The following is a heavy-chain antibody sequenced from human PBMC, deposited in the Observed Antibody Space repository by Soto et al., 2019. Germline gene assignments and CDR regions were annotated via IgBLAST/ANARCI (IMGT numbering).Heavy chain of an antibody. Sequence: EVQLLESGGGLVQPGGSLRLSCAASGFTFSSYAMSWVRQAPGKGLEWDSAISGSGGSTYYADSVKGRFTISRDNSKNTLYLQMNSLRAEDTAVYYCAKDGAYCGGDCYSLYFQHWGQGTLVTVSS. CDR2: ISGSGGST. CDR1: GFTFSSYA. J-gene: IGHJ1*01. V-gene: IGHV3-23*01. D-gene: IGHD2-21*02. CDR3: AKDGAYCGGDCYSLYFQH.